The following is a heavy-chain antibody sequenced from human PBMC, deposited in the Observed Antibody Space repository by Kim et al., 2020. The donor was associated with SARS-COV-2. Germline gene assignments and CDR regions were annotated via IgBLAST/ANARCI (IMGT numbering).Heavy chain of an antibody. D-gene: IGHD1-20*01. CDR3: ARYNVPSRSYYFDY. Sequence: SPSLKSRVTISVDKSKNQFSLELSSVTAADTAVYYCARYNVPSRSYYFDYWGQGTLVTVSS. J-gene: IGHJ4*02. V-gene: IGHV4-34*01.